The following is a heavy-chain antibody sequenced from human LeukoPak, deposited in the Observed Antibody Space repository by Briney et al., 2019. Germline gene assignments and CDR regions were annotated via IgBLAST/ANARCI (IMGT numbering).Heavy chain of an antibody. Sequence: PGGSLRLSCAASGFTSSSYGMHWVRQAPGKGLEWVAFIRYDGSNKYYADSVKGRFTISRDNSKNTLYLQMNSLRVEDTAIYYCAKDHIGVDIIVVVFDSWGQGTLVTVSS. CDR1: GFTSSSYG. J-gene: IGHJ4*02. CDR3: AKDHIGVDIIVVVFDS. D-gene: IGHD2-15*01. V-gene: IGHV3-30*02. CDR2: IRYDGSNK.